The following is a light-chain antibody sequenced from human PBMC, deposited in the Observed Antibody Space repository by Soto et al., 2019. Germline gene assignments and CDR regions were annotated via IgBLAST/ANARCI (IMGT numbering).Light chain of an antibody. Sequence: QSALTQPASVSGSRGQSITISCTGASSDIGSYNLVSWYQQHPGKVPKLMIYEGSKRPSGVSNRFSGSKSANTASLTISGLQAEDEAEYYCSSFTGSTTWVFGGGTKLTVL. V-gene: IGLV2-14*02. CDR3: SSFTGSTTWV. J-gene: IGLJ3*02. CDR2: EGS. CDR1: SSDIGSYNL.